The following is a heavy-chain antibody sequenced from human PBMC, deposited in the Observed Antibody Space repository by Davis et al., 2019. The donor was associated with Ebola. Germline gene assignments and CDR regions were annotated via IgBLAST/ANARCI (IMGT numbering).Heavy chain of an antibody. J-gene: IGHJ4*02. CDR3: ARDPSHAKRWLHNYYFDY. V-gene: IGHV3-48*02. D-gene: IGHD5-24*01. Sequence: GESLKISCAASEFTFSSYSMNWVRQAPGKGLEWVSYISSSSSTIYYADSVKGRFTISRDNAKNSLYLQMNSLRDEDTAVYYCARDPSHAKRWLHNYYFDYWGQGTLVTVSS. CDR1: EFTFSSYS. CDR2: ISSSSSTI.